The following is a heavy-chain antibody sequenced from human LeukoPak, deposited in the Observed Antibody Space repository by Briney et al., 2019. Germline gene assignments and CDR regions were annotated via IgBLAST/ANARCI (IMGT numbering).Heavy chain of an antibody. CDR1: GFTFSSYD. V-gene: IGHV3-13*01. CDR2: IGIAGDT. D-gene: IGHD2-8*01. CDR3: ARQRGYCTNGVCYRPYYYGMDV. J-gene: IGHJ6*02. Sequence: GGSLRLSCAASGFTFSSYDMHWVRQATGKGLEWVSAIGIAGDTYYPGSVKGRFTISRENAKNSLYLQMNSLRAGDTAVYYCARQRGYCTNGVCYRPYYYGMDVWGQGTTVTVSS.